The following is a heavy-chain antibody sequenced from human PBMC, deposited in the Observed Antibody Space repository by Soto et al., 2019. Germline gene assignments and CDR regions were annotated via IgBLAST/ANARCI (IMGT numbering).Heavy chain of an antibody. CDR2: INHSGST. D-gene: IGHD3-3*01. CDR3: ARGRPVLLFLEWSHQGYYGMDV. V-gene: IGHV4-34*01. J-gene: IGHJ6*02. Sequence: QVHLQQWGAGLLTPSETLSLTCAVYCGSFSGYYWSLIRHPPGKGLEWIGEINHSGSTNYNPSLKSRVTLSVDTSKNQVSLELSAVTAADTSVYYCARGRPVLLFLEWSHQGYYGMDVWCQGTTITVSS. CDR1: CGSFSGYY.